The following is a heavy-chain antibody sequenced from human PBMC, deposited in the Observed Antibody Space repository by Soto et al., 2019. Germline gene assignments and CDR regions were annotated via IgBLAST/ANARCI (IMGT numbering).Heavy chain of an antibody. J-gene: IGHJ3*02. CDR1: GFTFGDYA. CDR3: AKDTASKASRPQNAFDI. V-gene: IGHV3-9*01. Sequence: HPGGSLRLSCKASGFTFGDYALHWVRQAPGKGLEWVSGISWNSGSIGYADSVKGRFTISRNNARSSLYLQMDSLRTEDTALYYCAKDTASKASRPQNAFDIWGQGTKVTVSS. CDR2: ISWNSGSI.